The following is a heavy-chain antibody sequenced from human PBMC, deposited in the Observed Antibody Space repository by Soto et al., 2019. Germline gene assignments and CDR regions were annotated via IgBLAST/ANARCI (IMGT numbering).Heavy chain of an antibody. CDR1: GFTFSGYW. D-gene: IGHD3-3*01. CDR2: IRYDESEQ. CDR3: GRVFGAYNFVDW. J-gene: IGHJ4*02. V-gene: IGHV3-7*01. Sequence: EVLLVESGGGLVQPGGSMRLSCAASGFTFSGYWMSWVRQAPGKGLEWVANIRYDESEQHYVDSVEGRFTISRDNAKNSLFLQTHSLSAEDKAVYFCGRVFGAYNFVDWWGQGTLVTVSS.